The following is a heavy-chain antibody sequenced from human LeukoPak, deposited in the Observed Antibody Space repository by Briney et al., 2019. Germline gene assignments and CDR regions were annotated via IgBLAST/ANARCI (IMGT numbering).Heavy chain of an antibody. CDR2: ISGSSSYI. V-gene: IGHV3-21*01. Sequence: GGSLRLSCAASGFTFSSYAMSWVRQAPGKGLEWVSSISGSSSYIYYADSVKGRFTISRDNARNSLYLQMSSLRAEDTAVYYCARGQLAYCGGDCYSAFDIWGQGTVVTVSS. CDR3: ARGQLAYCGGDCYSAFDI. D-gene: IGHD2-21*02. CDR1: GFTFSSYA. J-gene: IGHJ3*02.